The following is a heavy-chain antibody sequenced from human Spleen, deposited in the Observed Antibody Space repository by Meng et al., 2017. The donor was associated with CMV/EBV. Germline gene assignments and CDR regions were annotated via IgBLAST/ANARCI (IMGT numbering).Heavy chain of an antibody. D-gene: IGHD1-26*01. Sequence: GESLKISCAASGFTFDDYGMSWVRQAPGKGLEWVSGIHWNGGSTGYADSVKGRFTISRDNAKRSLYLQMNSLRAEDTAVYYCARGAGWELLHNDYWGQGTLVTVSS. V-gene: IGHV3-20*04. CDR3: ARGAGWELLHNDY. J-gene: IGHJ4*02. CDR2: IHWNGGST. CDR1: GFTFDDYG.